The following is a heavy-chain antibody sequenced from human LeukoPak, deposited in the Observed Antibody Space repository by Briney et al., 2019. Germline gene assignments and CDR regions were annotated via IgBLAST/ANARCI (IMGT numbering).Heavy chain of an antibody. CDR1: GYTFTGYY. CDR2: INPNSGGT. V-gene: IGHV1-2*02. Sequence: ASVKVSCKASGYTFTGYYMHWVRQAPGQGLGWMGWINPNSGGTNYAQKFQGRVTMTRDTSISTAYMELSRLRSDDTAVYYCARGRRYSSSSMFDYWGQGTLVTVSS. CDR3: ARGRRYSSSSMFDY. J-gene: IGHJ4*02. D-gene: IGHD6-6*01.